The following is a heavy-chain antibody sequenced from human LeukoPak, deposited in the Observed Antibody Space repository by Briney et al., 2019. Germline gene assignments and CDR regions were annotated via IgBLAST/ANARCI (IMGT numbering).Heavy chain of an antibody. CDR2: IRSKAYGGTT. Sequence: GGSLRLSCAASGFTFSSYSMNWVRQAPGKGLEWVGFIRSKAYGGTTEYAASVKGRFTIPRDDSKSIVYLQMNSLKSEDTAVYYCSRGRRATHDYWGQGTLVTVSS. V-gene: IGHV3-49*04. D-gene: IGHD1-26*01. CDR3: SRGRRATHDY. CDR1: GFTFSSYS. J-gene: IGHJ4*02.